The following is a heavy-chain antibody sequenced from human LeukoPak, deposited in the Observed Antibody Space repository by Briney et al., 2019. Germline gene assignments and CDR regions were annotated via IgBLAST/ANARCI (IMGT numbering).Heavy chain of an antibody. V-gene: IGHV4-59*11. J-gene: IGHJ6*03. CDR2: IHNSGFT. D-gene: IGHD6-13*01. CDR3: ARDHPPAAAPGCYMDV. Sequence: PSQTLSLTCTVSSGSISCHFWSWIRQPPGKGVEWIGFIHNSGFTHYYSSLKRRVTMSVDTSKHHFSLLLRSVTAADTAVYYCARDHPPAAAPGCYMDVRVKGTTVTVSS. CDR1: SGSISCHF.